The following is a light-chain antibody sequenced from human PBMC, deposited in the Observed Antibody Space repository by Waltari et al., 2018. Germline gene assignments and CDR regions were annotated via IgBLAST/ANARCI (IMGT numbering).Light chain of an antibody. CDR2: EVV. J-gene: IGLJ2*01. CDR1: SRDVGPYDL. CDR3: SSYAGGGRVV. V-gene: IGLV2-23*02. Sequence: QSALTQPASVSGSLGQSTTFSCTGTSRDVGPYDLVSWYRQYPGAAPSLMIYEVVKRPSRVSNRFSGSKSGNMASLTISGLQAEDEAHYYCSSYAGGGRVVFGGGTKLTVL.